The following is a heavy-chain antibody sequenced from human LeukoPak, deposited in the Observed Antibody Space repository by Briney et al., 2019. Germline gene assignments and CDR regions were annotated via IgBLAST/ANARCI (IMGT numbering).Heavy chain of an antibody. CDR1: GFTFSSYS. Sequence: GGSLRLSCAASGFTFSSYSMNWVRQAPGKGLEWVSSISSSSSYIYYADSVKGRFTISRDNAKNSLYLQMNSLRAEGAAVYYCARVSEAGWYSSSWPYYYYYYMDVWGKGTTVTVSS. CDR3: ARVSEAGWYSSSWPYYYYYYMDV. J-gene: IGHJ6*03. V-gene: IGHV3-21*01. D-gene: IGHD6-13*01. CDR2: ISSSSSYI.